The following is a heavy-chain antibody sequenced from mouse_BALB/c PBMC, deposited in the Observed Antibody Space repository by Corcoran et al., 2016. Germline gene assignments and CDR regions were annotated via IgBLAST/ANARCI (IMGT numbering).Heavy chain of an antibody. CDR1: GFNIKDTY. CDR3: GRSREGNYVVY. CDR2: IDPANGNT. J-gene: IGHJ2*01. V-gene: IGHV14-3*02. Sequence: EVQPQQSGAELVKPGASVKLSCTASGFNIKDTYMHWVKQRPEQGLEWIGRIDPANGNTKFDPKFQGKATMTADTSSNTVYLQLSSLTSEATAVYYCGRSREGNYVVYWGQGTTLTVSS. D-gene: IGHD2-1*01.